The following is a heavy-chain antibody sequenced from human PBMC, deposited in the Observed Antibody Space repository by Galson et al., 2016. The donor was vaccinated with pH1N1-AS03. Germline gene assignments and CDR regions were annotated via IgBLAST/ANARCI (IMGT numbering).Heavy chain of an antibody. J-gene: IGHJ4*02. D-gene: IGHD3-3*01. CDR1: GYTFSDYV. Sequence: SVKVSCTASGYTFSDYVMHWVRLAPGQGLEWMGWLSADSGDTYYAATVRGRVTMSRDTTTSTAYLELSSLRADDTAVYYCARAYNYDFCVCYFVPDCWGQGTLVTVSS. CDR2: LSADSGDT. CDR3: ARAYNYDFCVCYFVPDC. V-gene: IGHV1-2*02.